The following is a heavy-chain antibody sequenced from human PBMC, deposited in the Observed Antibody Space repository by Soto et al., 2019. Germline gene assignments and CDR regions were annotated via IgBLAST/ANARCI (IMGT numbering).Heavy chain of an antibody. CDR3: ARVQGSGYDYAFDY. CDR2: INAGNGNT. D-gene: IGHD5-12*01. CDR1: GYTLTSYA. V-gene: IGHV1-3*01. J-gene: IGHJ4*02. Sequence: ASVKVSCKASGYTLTSYAMHWVRQAPGQRLEWMGWINAGNGNTKYSQKFQGRVTITRDTSASTAYMELSSLRSEDTAVYYCARVQGSGYDYAFDYWGQGTLVTVSS.